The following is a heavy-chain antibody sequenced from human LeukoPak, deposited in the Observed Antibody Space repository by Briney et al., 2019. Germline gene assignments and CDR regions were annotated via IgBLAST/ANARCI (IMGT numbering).Heavy chain of an antibody. D-gene: IGHD3-22*01. CDR1: GGSFSGYY. V-gene: IGHV4-34*01. CDR3: ARGYYDSSEYYFDY. CDR2: INHSGST. Sequence: SETLSLTCVVYGGSFSGYYWSWIRQPPGKGLEWIGEINHSGSTNYNPSLKSRVTISVDTSKNQFSLKLSSVTAADTAVYYCARGYYDSSEYYFDYWGQGTLVTVSS. J-gene: IGHJ4*02.